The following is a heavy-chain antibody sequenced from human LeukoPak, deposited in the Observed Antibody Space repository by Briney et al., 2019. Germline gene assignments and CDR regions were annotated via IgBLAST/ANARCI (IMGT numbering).Heavy chain of an antibody. CDR1: GASISSSSYY. CDR2: IYYSGST. V-gene: IGHV4-61*05. J-gene: IGHJ5*02. CDR3: ARWGGITYYDILIREWYWFDP. D-gene: IGHD3-9*01. Sequence: SETLSLTCTVSGASISSSSYYWAWIRQPPGKGLEWIGYIYYSGSTNYNPSLKSRVTISVDTSKNQFSLKLSSVTAADTAVYYCARWGGITYYDILIREWYWFDPWGQGTLVTVSS.